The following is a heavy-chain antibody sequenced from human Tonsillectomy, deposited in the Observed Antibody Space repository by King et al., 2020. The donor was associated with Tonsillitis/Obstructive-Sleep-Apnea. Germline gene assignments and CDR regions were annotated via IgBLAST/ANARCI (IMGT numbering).Heavy chain of an antibody. J-gene: IGHJ4*02. Sequence: VQLVESGGGLVQPGGSLRLSCAASGFTFSSYAMSWVRQAPGKGLEWVSAISGSGGSTYYADSVKGRFTISRDNSKNTLYLQMNSLRAEDTAVYYCAKDRGDYYGSSGYYSYWGQGTLVTVSS. CDR2: ISGSGGST. D-gene: IGHD3-22*01. CDR3: AKDRGDYYGSSGYYSY. V-gene: IGHV3-23*04. CDR1: GFTFSSYA.